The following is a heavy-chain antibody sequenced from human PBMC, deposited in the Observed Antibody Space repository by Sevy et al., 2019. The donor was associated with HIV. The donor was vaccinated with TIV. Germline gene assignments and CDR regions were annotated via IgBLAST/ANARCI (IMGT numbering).Heavy chain of an antibody. V-gene: IGHV3-23*01. J-gene: IGHJ4*02. Sequence: GGSLRLSCAASGFTFAKYSMSWLRQAPGKGLEWVSTFSFGCGRINYADSVKGRFTISRDDSKNTLYLQMNSLRAEDTATYFWAREGCPQPHDYWGQGTLVTVSS. CDR2: FSFGCGRI. CDR3: AREGCPQPHDY. CDR1: GFTFAKYS.